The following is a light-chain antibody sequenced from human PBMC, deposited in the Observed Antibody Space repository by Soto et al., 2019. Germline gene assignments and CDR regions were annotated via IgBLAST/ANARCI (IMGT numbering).Light chain of an antibody. Sequence: QSVLTQSPSASGTPGQRVTISCSGSNXNVGRNGVNWYQQLPGTAPKLLVYSNNQRPSGVPDRFSGSKSGTSASLAISGLQSEDEADYYCATWDESLNGLYVFGTGTKVTVL. CDR1: NXNVGRNG. J-gene: IGLJ1*01. CDR2: SNN. V-gene: IGLV1-44*01. CDR3: ATWDESLNGLYV.